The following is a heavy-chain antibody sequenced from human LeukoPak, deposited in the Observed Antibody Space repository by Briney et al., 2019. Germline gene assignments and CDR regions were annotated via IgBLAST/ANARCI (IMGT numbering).Heavy chain of an antibody. CDR2: IDYTGST. Sequence: PSETLSLICTVSGGSISTYYWSWIRQPPGKGLEWIGYIDYTGSTNYNPSLKSRLTISVDTPKNQFSLKLTSVTAADTAMYYCARGYSSGRCDYWGQGTLVTVSS. V-gene: IGHV4-59*08. CDR3: ARGYSSGRCDY. D-gene: IGHD6-19*01. CDR1: GGSISTYY. J-gene: IGHJ4*02.